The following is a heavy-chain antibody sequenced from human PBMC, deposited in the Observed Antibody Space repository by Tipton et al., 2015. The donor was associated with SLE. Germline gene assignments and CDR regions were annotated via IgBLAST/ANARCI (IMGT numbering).Heavy chain of an antibody. Sequence: TLSLTCAVYGGSSSGYYWSWIRQPPGKGLEWIGEINHSGSTNYNPSLKSRVTISVDTSKNQFSLKLSSVTVADTAVYYCARGPNLNHAFDIWGQGTMVTVSS. D-gene: IGHD1-20*01. J-gene: IGHJ3*02. V-gene: IGHV4-34*01. CDR3: ARGPNLNHAFDI. CDR1: GGSSSGYY. CDR2: INHSGST.